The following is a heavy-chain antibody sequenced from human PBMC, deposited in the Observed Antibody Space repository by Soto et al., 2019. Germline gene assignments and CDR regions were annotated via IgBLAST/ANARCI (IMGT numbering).Heavy chain of an antibody. CDR3: ASTRRDGYNNYYYYYGMDV. D-gene: IGHD5-12*01. CDR2: VSIGGTTV. Sequence: PGGSLRLSCSASGFTFSKYAMNWVRQAPGKGLEWVSHVSIGGTTVDYADSVKGRFTVSRDNAKNSLYLQMNSLRAEDTAVYYSASTRRDGYNNYYYYYGMDVWGQGTTVTVSS. CDR1: GFTFSKYA. V-gene: IGHV3-48*04. J-gene: IGHJ6*02.